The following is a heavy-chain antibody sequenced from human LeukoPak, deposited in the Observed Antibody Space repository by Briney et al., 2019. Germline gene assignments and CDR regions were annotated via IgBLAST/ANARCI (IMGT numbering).Heavy chain of an antibody. CDR1: GFTFSSYG. CDR3: ARDSYYDSSGYYYPGAFDI. CDR2: IWDDGSNK. V-gene: IGHV3-33*01. D-gene: IGHD3-22*01. Sequence: QPGGSLRLSCAAAGFTFSSYGMRWVRQAPGKGLGWVAVIWDDGSNKYYADSVKGRFTISRDNSKNTLYLQMNSLRAEDTAVYYCARDSYYDSSGYYYPGAFDIWGQGTMVTVSS. J-gene: IGHJ3*02.